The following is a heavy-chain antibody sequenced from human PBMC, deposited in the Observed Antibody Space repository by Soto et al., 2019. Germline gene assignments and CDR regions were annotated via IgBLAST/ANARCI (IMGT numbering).Heavy chain of an antibody. D-gene: IGHD2-2*02. Sequence: ASVKVSCKASGYTFTTYYMQWVRQAPGQGLEWLGIINPRDGSTSYAQKFQGRVTVTRDTSTSTAYMELSSLRSDDTAVYYCARAITCSGSSCYMGASDPWGQGTLVTVSS. J-gene: IGHJ5*02. CDR1: GYTFTTYY. CDR3: ARAITCSGSSCYMGASDP. V-gene: IGHV1-46*01. CDR2: INPRDGST.